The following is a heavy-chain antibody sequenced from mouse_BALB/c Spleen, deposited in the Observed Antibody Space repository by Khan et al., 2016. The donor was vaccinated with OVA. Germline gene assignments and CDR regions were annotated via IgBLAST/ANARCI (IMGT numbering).Heavy chain of an antibody. Sequence: VQLQESGPGLVAPSQSLSITCTISGFSLTNYGVHWVRQPPGKGLEWLVVIWSGGSTTYNSALKSRLTITKDNSTRQVFLEMNSLQTDDTAIYFCARQPYYHYNVMDYWGQGTTVTVSS. D-gene: IGHD2-4*01. CDR1: GFSLTNYG. CDR3: ARQPYYHYNVMDY. CDR2: IWSGGST. J-gene: IGHJ4*01. V-gene: IGHV2-6-1*01.